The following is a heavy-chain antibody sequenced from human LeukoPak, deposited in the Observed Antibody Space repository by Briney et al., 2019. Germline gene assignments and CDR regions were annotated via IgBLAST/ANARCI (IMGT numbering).Heavy chain of an antibody. Sequence: SETLSLTCAVYGGSFSGYYWSWIRQPPGKGLEWIGSIYYSGSTYYNPSLKSRVTISVDTSKNQLSLKLSSVTAADTAVYYCARHWRAAAGKNWFDPWGQGTLVTVSS. V-gene: IGHV4-34*01. CDR3: ARHWRAAAGKNWFDP. J-gene: IGHJ5*02. D-gene: IGHD6-13*01. CDR2: IYYSGST. CDR1: GGSFSGYY.